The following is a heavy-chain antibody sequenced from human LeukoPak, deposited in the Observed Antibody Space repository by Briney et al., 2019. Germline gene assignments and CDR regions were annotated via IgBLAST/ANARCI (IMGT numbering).Heavy chain of an antibody. Sequence: SETLSLTCTVSGGSIDNSAYYWGWIRQPPGKGLEWIGSIYYTGTTNYNPSLKSRVTISVDRSKNQFSLKLSSVTAADTAVYYCARGVVPAAINWFDPWGQGTLVTVSS. D-gene: IGHD2-2*01. CDR3: ARGVVPAAINWFDP. V-gene: IGHV4-39*07. CDR1: GGSIDNSAYY. CDR2: IYYTGTT. J-gene: IGHJ5*02.